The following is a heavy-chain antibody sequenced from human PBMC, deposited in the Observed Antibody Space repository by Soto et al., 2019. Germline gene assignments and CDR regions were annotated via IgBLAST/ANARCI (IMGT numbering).Heavy chain of an antibody. CDR1: GGSISSYY. J-gene: IGHJ4*02. V-gene: IGHV4-59*01. D-gene: IGHD1-7*01. Sequence: TLSLTCTVSGGSISSYYWSWIRQPPGKGLEWIGYIYYSGSTNYNPSLKSRVTISVDTSKNQFSLKLSSVTAADTAVYYCASLGTAAVDYWGQGTLVTVSS. CDR3: ASLGTAAVDY. CDR2: IYYSGST.